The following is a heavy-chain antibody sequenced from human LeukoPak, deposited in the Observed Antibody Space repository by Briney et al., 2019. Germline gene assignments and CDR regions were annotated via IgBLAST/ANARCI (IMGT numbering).Heavy chain of an antibody. CDR3: ARLVGATGIDY. CDR1: GGSISSYY. D-gene: IGHD1-26*01. CDR2: IYTSGST. Sequence: PSETLSLTCTVSGGSISSYYWSWIRQPPGKGLEWIGYIYTSGSTNYNPSLKSRVTTSVDTSKNQFSLKLSSVTAADTAVYYCARLVGATGIDYWGQGTLVTVSS. J-gene: IGHJ4*02. V-gene: IGHV4-4*09.